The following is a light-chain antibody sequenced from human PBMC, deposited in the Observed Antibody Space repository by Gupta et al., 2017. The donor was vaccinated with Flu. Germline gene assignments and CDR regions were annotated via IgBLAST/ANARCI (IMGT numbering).Light chain of an antibody. CDR2: GAS. CDR1: QSVSSSY. J-gene: IGKJ4*01. Sequence: LSLSPEERDTRSCRASQSVSSSYFTWYKHKGGQAPRRLIYGASTRATGIKDRCSGSGVGADCTLTITRREPEDFEVYYCQQEETEHPRVTFGGGTKLEIK. V-gene: IGKV3-20*01. CDR3: QQEETEHPRVT.